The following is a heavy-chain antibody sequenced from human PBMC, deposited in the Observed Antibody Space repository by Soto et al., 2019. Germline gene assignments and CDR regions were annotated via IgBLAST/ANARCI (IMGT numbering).Heavy chain of an antibody. V-gene: IGHV2-5*01. J-gene: IGHJ3*02. CDR3: AHRRNRIVATIADACDI. CDR1: GFSLSTSGVG. D-gene: IGHD5-12*01. CDR2: IYWNDDK. Sequence: QITLKESGPTLVKPTQTLTLTCTFSGFSLSTSGVGVGWIRQPPGKALEWLALIYWNDDKRYSPSLKSRLTITMDTSKNQVVLTMTNMDPVDTATYYCAHRRNRIVATIADACDIWGQGTMVTVSS.